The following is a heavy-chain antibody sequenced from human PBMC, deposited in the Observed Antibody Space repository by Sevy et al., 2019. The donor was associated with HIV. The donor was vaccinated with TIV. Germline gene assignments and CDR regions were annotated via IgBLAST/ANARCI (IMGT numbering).Heavy chain of an antibody. V-gene: IGHV1-18*01. CDR2: ISAYNGNT. D-gene: IGHD4-17*01. J-gene: IGHJ5*02. CDR3: ARDRTVTTGKRYNWFDP. CDR1: GYTFTSYG. Sequence: ASVKVSCKASGYTFTSYGISWVRQAPGQGLEWMGWISAYNGNTNYAQKLQGRVTMTTDTSTSTAYMELRSLRSDDTAVHYCARDRTVTTGKRYNWFDPWGQGTLVTVSS.